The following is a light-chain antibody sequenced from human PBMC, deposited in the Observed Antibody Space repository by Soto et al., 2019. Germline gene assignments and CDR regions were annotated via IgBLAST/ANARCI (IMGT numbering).Light chain of an antibody. Sequence: EIVMTQSPATLSVSPGERATLSCRASQSISSSLAWYQQKPGQAPRLLIYGASTRATGIPARCSGSGSRTEFTLTISSLQSEDFAVYYCQQYNNGPTYTFGQGTKLEIK. J-gene: IGKJ2*01. V-gene: IGKV3-15*01. CDR1: QSISSS. CDR3: QQYNNGPTYT. CDR2: GAS.